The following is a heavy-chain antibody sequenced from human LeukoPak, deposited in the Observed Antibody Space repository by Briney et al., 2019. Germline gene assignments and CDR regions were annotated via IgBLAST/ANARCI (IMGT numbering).Heavy chain of an antibody. CDR1: GGSFSGYY. CDR3: ARGRSSSWYGLDY. V-gene: IGHV4-34*01. D-gene: IGHD6-13*01. Sequence: PSETLSLTCAVYGGSFSGYYWSWIRQPPGKGLEWIGEINHSGSTNYNPSLKSRVTISVDTSKNQFSLKLSSATAADTAVYYCARGRSSSWYGLDYWGQGTLVTVSS. J-gene: IGHJ4*02. CDR2: INHSGST.